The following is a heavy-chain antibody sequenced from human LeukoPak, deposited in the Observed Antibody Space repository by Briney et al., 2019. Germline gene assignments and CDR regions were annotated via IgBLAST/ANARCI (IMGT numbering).Heavy chain of an antibody. D-gene: IGHD2-21*01. CDR1: GYTFTSYD. CDR3: ARGICGGDCYFGYYYYYYMGV. V-gene: IGHV1-8*03. Sequence: ASVKVSCKASGYTFTSYDINWVRQATGQGLEWMGWMNPNSGNTGYAQKFQGRVTITRNTSISTAYMELSSLRSEDTAVYYCARGICGGDCYFGYYYYYYMGVWGKGTTVTVSS. CDR2: MNPNSGNT. J-gene: IGHJ6*03.